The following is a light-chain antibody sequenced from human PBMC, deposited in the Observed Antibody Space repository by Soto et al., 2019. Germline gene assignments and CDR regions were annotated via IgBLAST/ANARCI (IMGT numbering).Light chain of an antibody. CDR1: QGISSY. J-gene: IGKJ5*01. CDR2: AAS. V-gene: IGKV1-9*01. CDR3: QQLNSYPIT. Sequence: DIQLTQSPSFLSASVGDRLTITCRASQGISSYLAWYQQKPGKXPKXXIYAASTLQSGVPSRFSGSGSGTELTLTISSLQPEDFATYYCQQLNSYPITFGQGTRLEIK.